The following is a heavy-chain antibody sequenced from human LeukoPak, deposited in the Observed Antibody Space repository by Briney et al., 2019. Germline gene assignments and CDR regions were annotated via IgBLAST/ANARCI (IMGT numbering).Heavy chain of an antibody. CDR2: IVVGIGNT. D-gene: IGHD3-10*01. CDR1: GFTFTSSA. V-gene: IGHV1-58*01. CDR3: AADLHYYGSGSFGPTLYYFDY. J-gene: IGHJ4*02. Sequence: ASVKVSCKPSGFTFTSSAVQSVREARGKRLEWLGWIVVGIGNTNYAQKCQERVTITRDMSTSTAYMELSSLRSEDTAVYYCAADLHYYGSGSFGPTLYYFDYWGQGTLVTVSS.